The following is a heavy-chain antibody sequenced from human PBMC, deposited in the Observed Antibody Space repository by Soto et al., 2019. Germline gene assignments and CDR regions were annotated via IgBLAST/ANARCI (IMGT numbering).Heavy chain of an antibody. V-gene: IGHV4-31*03. CDR3: AREVSVDSCHACNWFDP. CDR2: IYYSGST. CDR1: GGSISSGGYY. Sequence: SETLSLTCTVSGGSISSGGYYWSWIRQHPGKGLEWIGYIYYSGSTYYNPSLKSRVTISVDTSKNQFSLKLSSVTAADTAVYYCAREVSVDSCHACNWFDPWGQGTLITVSS. D-gene: IGHD2-2*01. J-gene: IGHJ5*02.